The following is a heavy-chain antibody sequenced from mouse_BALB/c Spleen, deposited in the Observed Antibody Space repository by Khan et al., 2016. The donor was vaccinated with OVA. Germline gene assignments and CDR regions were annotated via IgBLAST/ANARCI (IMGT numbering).Heavy chain of an antibody. CDR3: TRLGTTGWFTY. Sequence: EVQLQQSGPELMKPGASVKISCKASGYSFTNYYIHWVKQSHGQSLEWLGYIDPFNGGTTYNQKFKGTATLTVDKSSSTAYMHLNHLTSEDSAVYYCTRLGTTGWFTYWGQGTLVTVSA. CDR1: GYSFTNYY. V-gene: IGHV1S135*01. D-gene: IGHD2-13*01. J-gene: IGHJ3*01. CDR2: IDPFNGGT.